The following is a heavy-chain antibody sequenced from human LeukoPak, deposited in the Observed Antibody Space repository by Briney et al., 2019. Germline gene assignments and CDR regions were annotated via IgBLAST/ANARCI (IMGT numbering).Heavy chain of an antibody. D-gene: IGHD3-16*01. CDR1: GFSFSGYE. Sequence: PGGSLRLSCVASGFSFSGYEVSWVRQAPGKGLEWVSAISGSDDSTYYADSVRGRFTISRDVSKNTLFLQMNSLRAEDTALYYCTKAKYYHFDYWGQGTLVTVSS. V-gene: IGHV3-23*01. CDR3: TKAKYYHFDY. CDR2: ISGSDDST. J-gene: IGHJ4*02.